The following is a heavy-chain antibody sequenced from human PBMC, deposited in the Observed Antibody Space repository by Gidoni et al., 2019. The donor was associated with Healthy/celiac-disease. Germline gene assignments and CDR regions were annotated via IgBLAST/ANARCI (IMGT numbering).Heavy chain of an antibody. CDR2: INHSGST. Sequence: QVKLQQWGAGLLKPSETLSLTCADHGGSCSGYYCSWLRQPPGKGLEWIGEINHSGSTNYTPSLKSRVTISVDTSKNQFSLKLSAVTAADTAVYYCARTRIVVVPAAMDGDAFDIWGQGTMVTVSS. CDR3: ARTRIVVVPAAMDGDAFDI. D-gene: IGHD2-2*01. CDR1: GGSCSGYY. J-gene: IGHJ3*02. V-gene: IGHV4-34*01.